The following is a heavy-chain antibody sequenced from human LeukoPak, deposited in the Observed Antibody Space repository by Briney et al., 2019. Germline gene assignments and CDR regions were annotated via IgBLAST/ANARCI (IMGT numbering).Heavy chain of an antibody. CDR3: ARVLGIQLWGSSDY. V-gene: IGHV1-18*01. D-gene: IGHD5-18*01. CDR2: ISAYNGNT. Sequence: ASVKVSCKASGYTFTSYGITWVRQAPGQGLEWKGWISAYNGNTNYAQKFQDRVTMTTDTSTSTAYMELRSLRSDDTAMYYCARVLGIQLWGSSDYWGQGTLVTVSS. J-gene: IGHJ4*02. CDR1: GYTFTSYG.